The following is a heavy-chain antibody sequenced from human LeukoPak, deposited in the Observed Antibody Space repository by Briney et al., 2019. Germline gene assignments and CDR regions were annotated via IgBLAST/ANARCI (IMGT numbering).Heavy chain of an antibody. Sequence: SETLSLTCTVSGGSISSYYWSWIRQPAGKGLDWIGRIYTSGSTNYNPSLKSRVTMSVDTSKNQFSLKLSSVTAADTAVYYCARDYEYCTNGVCYTWYFDLWGRGTLVTVSS. CDR1: GGSISSYY. J-gene: IGHJ2*01. V-gene: IGHV4-4*07. D-gene: IGHD2-8*01. CDR2: IYTSGST. CDR3: ARDYEYCTNGVCYTWYFDL.